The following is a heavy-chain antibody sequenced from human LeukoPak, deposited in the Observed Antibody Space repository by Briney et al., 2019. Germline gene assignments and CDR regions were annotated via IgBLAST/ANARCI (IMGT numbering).Heavy chain of an antibody. CDR3: ARGLIAAAGTYLDY. J-gene: IGHJ4*02. CDR1: GFTFSSYS. V-gene: IGHV3-48*04. D-gene: IGHD6-13*01. CDR2: IGSSGGAI. Sequence: GGSLRLSCAASGFTFSSYSVNWVRQAPGKGLEWVSYIGSSGGAIYYADSVKGRFTISRDNAKNSLYLQMNSLRAEDTAVYYCARGLIAAAGTYLDYWGQGTLVTVSS.